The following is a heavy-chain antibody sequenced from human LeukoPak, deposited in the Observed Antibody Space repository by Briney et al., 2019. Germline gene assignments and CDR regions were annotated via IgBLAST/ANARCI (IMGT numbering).Heavy chain of an antibody. V-gene: IGHV4-34*01. J-gene: IGHJ6*03. D-gene: IGHD6-19*01. CDR2: INHSGST. CDR3: ARLGRGGWTHYYYYYMDV. Sequence: PSETLSLTCAVYGGSFSGYYWSWIRQPPGKGLEWIGEINHSGSTNYNPSLKSRVTISVDTSKNQFSLKLSSVTAADTAVYYCARLGRGGWTHYYYYYMDVWGKGTTVTISS. CDR1: GGSFSGYY.